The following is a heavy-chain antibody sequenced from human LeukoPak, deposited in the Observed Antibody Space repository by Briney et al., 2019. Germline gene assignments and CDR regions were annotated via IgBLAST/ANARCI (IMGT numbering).Heavy chain of an antibody. D-gene: IGHD3-3*01. CDR2: IKRDGSEK. CDR3: ARDKEAAVDFWSGYYPS. Sequence: GGSLRLSCAASGFIFSNYWMGWVRQAPGKGLEWVANIKRDGSEKYYVDSVKGRFTISRDNAQNSLYLQMNSLRAEDTAVYYCARDKEAAVDFWSGYYPSWGQGTLVTVSS. J-gene: IGHJ4*02. V-gene: IGHV3-7*01. CDR1: GFIFSNYW.